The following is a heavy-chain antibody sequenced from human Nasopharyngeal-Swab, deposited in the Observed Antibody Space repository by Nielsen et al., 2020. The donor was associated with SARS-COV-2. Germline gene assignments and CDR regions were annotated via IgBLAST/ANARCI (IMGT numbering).Heavy chain of an antibody. Sequence: GGSLRLSCGASGFTFSSYAMHWVRQAPGKGLEWVAVISYDGNIKYYADSVKGRFTISRDKSTNTLSLQMNSLKAEDTAVYYCARDNSRGGNYAGVYYFDYWGQGTLVTVSS. CDR1: GFTFSSYA. V-gene: IGHV3-30-3*01. J-gene: IGHJ4*02. CDR3: ARDNSRGGNYAGVYYFDY. D-gene: IGHD1-7*01. CDR2: ISYDGNIK.